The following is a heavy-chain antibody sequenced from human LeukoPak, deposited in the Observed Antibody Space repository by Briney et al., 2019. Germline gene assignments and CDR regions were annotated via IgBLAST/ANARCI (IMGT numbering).Heavy chain of an antibody. CDR2: IYIGGST. J-gene: IGHJ4*02. Sequence: GGSLRLSCAASGFTVSSNYMRWVRQAPGKGLEWVSVIYIGGSTYYADSVKGRFTISIDNSKYTLYLQMNSLRAEDTAVYYCASRGKSYLGTTVFDYWGQGTLVTVSS. V-gene: IGHV3-66*02. CDR1: GFTVSSNY. D-gene: IGHD1-7*01. CDR3: ASRGKSYLGTTVFDY.